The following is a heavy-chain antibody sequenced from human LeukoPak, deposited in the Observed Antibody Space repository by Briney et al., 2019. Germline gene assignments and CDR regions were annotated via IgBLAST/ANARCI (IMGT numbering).Heavy chain of an antibody. CDR1: GGSVSSGSYF. D-gene: IGHD5-12*01. Sequence: SQTLSLTCTVSGGSVSSGSYFWTWIRQPAGKGLEWIGRIYTSGSTNYNPSLKSRVTISVYTSKNQFSLKLSSVTAADTAVYYCARVSGYDWESFYDYWGQGTLVTVSS. V-gene: IGHV4-61*02. CDR3: ARVSGYDWESFYDY. CDR2: IYTSGST. J-gene: IGHJ4*02.